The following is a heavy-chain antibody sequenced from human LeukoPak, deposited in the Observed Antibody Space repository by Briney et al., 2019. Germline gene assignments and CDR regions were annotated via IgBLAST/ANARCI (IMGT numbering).Heavy chain of an antibody. CDR3: ARRDYYDSSGPHFDYYFDY. D-gene: IGHD3-22*01. CDR1: GGSFSGYF. V-gene: IGHV4-34*01. Sequence: SETLSLTCAVYGGSFSGYFWTWIRQPPGKGLEWIGEINHTGSTNYNPSLKSRVTISVDTSKNQFSLKLSSVTAADTAVYYCARRDYYDSSGPHFDYYFDYWGQGTLVTVSS. CDR2: INHTGST. J-gene: IGHJ4*02.